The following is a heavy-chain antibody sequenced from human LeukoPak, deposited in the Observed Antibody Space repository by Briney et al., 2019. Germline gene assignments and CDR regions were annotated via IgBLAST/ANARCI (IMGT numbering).Heavy chain of an antibody. CDR2: ISGSGGST. J-gene: IGHJ5*02. Sequence: GGSLRLSCAASGFTFSSYAMSWVRQAPGKGLEWVSAISGSGGSTYYADSVRGRFAISRDNSKNTLYLQMNSLRAEDTAVYYCAKEIRWQNWFDPWGQGTLVTVSS. CDR3: AKEIRWQNWFDP. D-gene: IGHD4-23*01. CDR1: GFTFSSYA. V-gene: IGHV3-23*01.